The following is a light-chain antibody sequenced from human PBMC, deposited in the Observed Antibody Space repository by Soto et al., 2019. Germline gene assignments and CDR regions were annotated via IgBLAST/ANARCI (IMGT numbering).Light chain of an antibody. CDR2: DAS. J-gene: IGKJ1*01. V-gene: IGKV1-5*01. CDR1: QGISRW. Sequence: IQLTESPSSLSASVGDSVTITCRASQGISRWLAWYQQKSGKAPKFLIYDASSLESGVPSRFSGSGSGTEFTLTISTLQPDDFATYYCQQYNTYPWTFGQGTKVDIK. CDR3: QQYNTYPWT.